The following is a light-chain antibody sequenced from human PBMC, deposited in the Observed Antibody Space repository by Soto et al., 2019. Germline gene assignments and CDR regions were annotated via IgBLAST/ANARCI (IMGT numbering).Light chain of an antibody. V-gene: IGLV2-11*01. CDR2: DVS. Sequence: QSALTQPPSVSGSPGQSVSISCTGTSSDVGNYNYVSWYQQHPGKAPKLMIFDVSRRPLGVPDRFSGSKSANTASLTISGLQPEDEADYYCCSYAGNNIVIFGGGTKLTVL. CDR3: CSYAGNNIVI. J-gene: IGLJ2*01. CDR1: SSDVGNYNY.